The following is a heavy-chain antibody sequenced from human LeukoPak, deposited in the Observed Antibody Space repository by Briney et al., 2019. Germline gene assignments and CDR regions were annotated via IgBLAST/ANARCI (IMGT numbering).Heavy chain of an antibody. CDR2: IIPIFGTA. Sequence: ASVKVSCKASGGTFSSYAISWVRQAPGQGLEWMGGIIPIFGTANYAQKFQGRVTITADESTSTAYMELSSLRSGDTAVYYCARDSQYGSGSYYGTFDYWGQGTLVTVSS. CDR1: GGTFSSYA. J-gene: IGHJ4*02. D-gene: IGHD3-10*01. CDR3: ARDSQYGSGSYYGTFDY. V-gene: IGHV1-69*13.